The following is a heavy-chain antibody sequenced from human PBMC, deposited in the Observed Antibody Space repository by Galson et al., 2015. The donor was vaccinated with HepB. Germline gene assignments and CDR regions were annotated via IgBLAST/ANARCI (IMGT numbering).Heavy chain of an antibody. CDR2: ISAYNGNT. CDR3: AASRRLNYDFWSGQSPPDY. D-gene: IGHD3-3*01. J-gene: IGHJ4*02. Sequence: SVKVSCKASGYTFTSYGISWVRQAPGQGLEWMGWISAYNGNTNYAQKLQGRVTMTTDTSTSTAYMELRSLRSDDTAVYYCAASRRLNYDFWSGQSPPDYWGQGTLVTVSS. V-gene: IGHV1-18*01. CDR1: GYTFTSYG.